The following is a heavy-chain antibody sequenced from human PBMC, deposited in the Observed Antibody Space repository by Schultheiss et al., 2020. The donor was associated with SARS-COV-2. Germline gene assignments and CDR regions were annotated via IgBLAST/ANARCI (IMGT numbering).Heavy chain of an antibody. D-gene: IGHD4-11*01. CDR1: GYTLTELS. V-gene: IGHV1-24*01. CDR3: ARDPGGDSNYGSDY. CDR2: FDPEDGET. J-gene: IGHJ4*02. Sequence: ASVKVSCKVSGYTLTELSMHWVRQAPGKGLEWMGGFDPEDGETIYAQKFQGRVTMTEDTSTDTAYMELSSLRSEDTAVYYCARDPGGDSNYGSDYWGQGTLVTVSS.